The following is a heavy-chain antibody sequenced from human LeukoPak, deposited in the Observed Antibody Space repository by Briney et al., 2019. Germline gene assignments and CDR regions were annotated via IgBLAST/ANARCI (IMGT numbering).Heavy chain of an antibody. J-gene: IGHJ1*01. CDR1: GYTFTGYY. CDR3: ARRGAVPVEYLQY. CDR2: INPNSGVT. Sequence: GSVKVSCKASGYTFTGYYIHWVRQAPGQGLEWMGWINPNSGVTNYAQNFQGRVTMTRDTSISTAYMELSRLTSDDTAVYYCARRGAVPVEYLQYWGQGTLVTVSS. D-gene: IGHD6-19*01. V-gene: IGHV1-2*02.